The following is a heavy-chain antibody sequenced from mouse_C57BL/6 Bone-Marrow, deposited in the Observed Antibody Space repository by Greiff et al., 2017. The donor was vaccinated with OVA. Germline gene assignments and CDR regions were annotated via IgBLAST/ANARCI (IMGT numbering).Heavy chain of an antibody. Sequence: EVKLVESGGGLVQPGGSLKLSCAASGFTFSDYGMAWVRQAPRKGPEWVAFISNLAYSIYYADTVTGRFTISRENAKNTLYLERSSLRSEDTAMYYCARQGGSSSFAYWGQGTLVTVSA. J-gene: IGHJ3*01. CDR2: ISNLAYSI. V-gene: IGHV5-15*04. D-gene: IGHD1-1*01. CDR1: GFTFSDYG. CDR3: ARQGGSSSFAY.